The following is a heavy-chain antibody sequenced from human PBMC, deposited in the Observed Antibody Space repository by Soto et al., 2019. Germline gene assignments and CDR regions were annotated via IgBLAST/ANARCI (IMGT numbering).Heavy chain of an antibody. J-gene: IGHJ5*01. D-gene: IGHD1-26*01. Sequence: EVPLVESGGGLVKPGGSLRVSCAASGFTFSDYSMNWVRQAPGKGLEWVSSITRSSDYIFYADSVKGRFTISRDNAKNSLYLQMNSLRVEDTAVYYCAREGGSYYWFDSWGQGTLVTVSS. CDR2: ITRSSDYI. V-gene: IGHV3-21*01. CDR3: AREGGSYYWFDS. CDR1: GFTFSDYS.